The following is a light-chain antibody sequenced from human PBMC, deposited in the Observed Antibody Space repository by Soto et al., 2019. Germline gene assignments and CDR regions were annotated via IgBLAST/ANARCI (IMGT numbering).Light chain of an antibody. CDR3: GSYTNSSTPFV. V-gene: IGLV2-14*01. J-gene: IGLJ1*01. Sequence: QSALTQSASVSGSPGQSITISCTGTSSDVGGYNYVSWYQHHPGKAPKLVIYEVSNRPSGVSNRFSGSKSGNTASLTISGLLAEDEAAYYCGSYTNSSTPFVFGSGTKVTVL. CDR1: SSDVGGYNY. CDR2: EVS.